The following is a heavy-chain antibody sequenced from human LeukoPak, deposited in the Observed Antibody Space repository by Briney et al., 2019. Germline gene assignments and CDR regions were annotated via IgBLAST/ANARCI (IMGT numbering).Heavy chain of an antibody. Sequence: ASVTVSCMASGYTFTGYYMLWVRQAPGQGLEWMGWINPNSRATNYAQKFQGRVTMTRDTSISTAYMELSRLRSDDTAVYYCASDRYSGSYYSDYWGQGTLVTVSS. CDR2: INPNSRAT. V-gene: IGHV1-2*02. CDR3: ASDRYSGSYYSDY. J-gene: IGHJ4*02. D-gene: IGHD1-26*01. CDR1: GYTFTGYY.